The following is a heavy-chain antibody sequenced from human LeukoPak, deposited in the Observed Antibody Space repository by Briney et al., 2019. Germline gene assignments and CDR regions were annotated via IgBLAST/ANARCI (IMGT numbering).Heavy chain of an antibody. CDR1: GFTFSSYA. CDR2: ISGSGGST. D-gene: IGHD3-16*01. CDR3: AKDGVAPANAFDI. Sequence: GGSLRLSCAASGFTFSSYAMSWVRQAPGKGLEWVSAISGSGGSTFYADSVKGRFTISRDYSKNTLYLQMNSLRAEDTAVYYCAKDGVAPANAFDIWGQGTMVTVSS. V-gene: IGHV3-23*01. J-gene: IGHJ3*02.